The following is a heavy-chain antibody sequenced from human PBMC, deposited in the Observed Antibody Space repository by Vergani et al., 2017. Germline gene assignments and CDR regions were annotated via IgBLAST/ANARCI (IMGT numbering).Heavy chain of an antibody. V-gene: IGHV3-23*01. Sequence: EVQLLESGGDLVQPGGSLRLSCAASGFTFIMHAMSWVRQAPGKGLEWVSTLSASDRRTHYADSVKGRFTISRDNSKNTLFLHMNSLRPEDTAVYFCAGDQWDDDDPRGWFAPWGQGILVTVSS. CDR2: LSASDRRT. J-gene: IGHJ5*02. CDR1: GFTFIMHA. D-gene: IGHD1-26*01. CDR3: AGDQWDDDDPRGWFAP.